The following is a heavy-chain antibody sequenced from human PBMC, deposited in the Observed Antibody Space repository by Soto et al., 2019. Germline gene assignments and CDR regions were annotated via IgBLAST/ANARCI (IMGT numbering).Heavy chain of an antibody. CDR2: IYSGGST. V-gene: IGHV3-66*01. J-gene: IGHJ4*02. Sequence: EVQLVESGGGLVQPGGSLRLSCAASGFTVSSNYMSWVRQAPGKGLEWVSVIYSGGSTYYADSVKGRFTISRDNSKTTLYLKRNGLRAEDRAVYYCVPPPYGGQEPLVTVS. CDR3: VPPPY. CDR1: GFTVSSNY.